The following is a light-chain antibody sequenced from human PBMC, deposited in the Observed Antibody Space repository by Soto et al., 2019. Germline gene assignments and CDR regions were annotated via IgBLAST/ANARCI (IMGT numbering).Light chain of an antibody. Sequence: DIQMTPSPSSLSASVGDRVTITCRASQSIRSYLNWYQQKPGKAPKLLIYAASSLQSGVPSRFSGSGSGTDFTHTISSLQPEDFATYYCQQSYSTPPITFGHGTRVEIK. CDR2: AAS. J-gene: IGKJ5*01. CDR1: QSIRSY. CDR3: QQSYSTPPIT. V-gene: IGKV1-39*01.